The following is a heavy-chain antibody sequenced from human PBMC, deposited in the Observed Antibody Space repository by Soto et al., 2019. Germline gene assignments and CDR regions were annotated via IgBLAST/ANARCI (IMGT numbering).Heavy chain of an antibody. D-gene: IGHD2-2*02. CDR3: ATYIVVVPAAIVDHDAFDI. CDR1: GYTFTGYY. J-gene: IGHJ3*02. CDR2: ISAYNGNT. Sequence: GASVKVSCKASGYTFTGYYMHWVRQAPGQGLEWMGWISAYNGNTNYAQKLQGRVTMTTDTSTSTAYMELRSLRSDDTAVYYCATYIVVVPAAIVDHDAFDIWGQGTMVTVSS. V-gene: IGHV1-18*04.